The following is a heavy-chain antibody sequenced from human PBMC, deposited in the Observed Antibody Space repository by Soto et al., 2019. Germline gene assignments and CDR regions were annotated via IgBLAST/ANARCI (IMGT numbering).Heavy chain of an antibody. Sequence: QVQLVQSRGEVKKPGASVKVSCKTSGYSFTTYGITWVRQAPGQGLEWMGWISGYNGNTNYAQNLQGRVTMTTDTSTSTAYMELRSLISHDTAVYYCAREGPAPYYYYGMDVWGQGGTFTVSS. CDR2: ISGYNGNT. V-gene: IGHV1-18*01. J-gene: IGHJ6*02. CDR1: GYSFTTYG. CDR3: AREGPAPYYYYGMDV.